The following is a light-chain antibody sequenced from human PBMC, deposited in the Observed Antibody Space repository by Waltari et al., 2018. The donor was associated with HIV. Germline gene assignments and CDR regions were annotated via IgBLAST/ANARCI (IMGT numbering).Light chain of an antibody. CDR3: QQSYSNPRT. CDR1: QFLNDW. Sequence: DIQMTQSPSSLSASVVDRVTITCRGIQFLNDWVAWYQQKPGQAPKLLIYRTSNVETGVPSRFSGSGSGTDFTLTISSLQPEDFATYYCQQSYSNPRTFGQGTRVEIK. J-gene: IGKJ1*01. V-gene: IGKV1-5*03. CDR2: RTS.